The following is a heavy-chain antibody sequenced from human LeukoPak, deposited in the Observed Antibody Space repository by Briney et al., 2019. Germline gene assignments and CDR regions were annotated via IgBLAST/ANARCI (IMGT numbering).Heavy chain of an antibody. J-gene: IGHJ5*02. CDR3: ARAQSGSYLGNWFDP. CDR1: GYTFTSYG. CDR2: ISAYNGNT. V-gene: IGHV1-18*01. Sequence: ASVKVSCKASGYTFTSYGISWVRQAPGQGLEWMGWISAYNGNTNYAQKLQGRVTMTTDTSTSTVYMELSSLRSEDTAVYYCARAQSGSYLGNWFDPWGQGTLVTVSS. D-gene: IGHD1-26*01.